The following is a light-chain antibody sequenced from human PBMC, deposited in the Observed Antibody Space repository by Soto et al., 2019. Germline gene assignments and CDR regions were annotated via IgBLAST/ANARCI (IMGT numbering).Light chain of an antibody. J-gene: IGKJ1*01. CDR1: QSISSSS. CDR2: DAS. V-gene: IGKV3D-20*01. CDR3: QQYNNWART. Sequence: EIVLTQSPATLSLSPGERATLSCGASQSISSSSLAWYQQKPGLAPRLLIYDASRRATGIPARFSGSGSGTEFTLTISSLQSADFAVYFCQQYNNWARTFGQGTKVDIK.